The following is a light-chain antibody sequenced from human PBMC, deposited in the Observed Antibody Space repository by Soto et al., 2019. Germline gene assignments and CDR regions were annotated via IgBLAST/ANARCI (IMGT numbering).Light chain of an antibody. CDR3: QQYGRPPL. J-gene: IGKJ5*01. Sequence: EFVLTQSPGTLSLSPGETATLSCRASESIINDYSAWYQQRTGQPPRLLIYATSKRAPGIPDRFSGSGSGTDFTLTISRLEPEDFAVYYCQQYGRPPLFGQGTRLEI. CDR1: ESIINDY. V-gene: IGKV3-20*01. CDR2: ATS.